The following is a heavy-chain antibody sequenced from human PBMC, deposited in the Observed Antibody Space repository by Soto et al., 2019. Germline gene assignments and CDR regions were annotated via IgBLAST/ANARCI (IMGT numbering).Heavy chain of an antibody. J-gene: IGHJ4*02. Sequence: EVQLLESGGGLVQPGESLRPSCAASGFTFSSYAMSWVRQAPGKGLEWVSVISGSDDSTYYADSVKGRFTISRDNSKNTLYLQMNSLRAEDTAVNYCAKRSSSSTFDYWGQGTLVTVSS. D-gene: IGHD6-6*01. V-gene: IGHV3-23*01. CDR3: AKRSSSSTFDY. CDR2: ISGSDDST. CDR1: GFTFSSYA.